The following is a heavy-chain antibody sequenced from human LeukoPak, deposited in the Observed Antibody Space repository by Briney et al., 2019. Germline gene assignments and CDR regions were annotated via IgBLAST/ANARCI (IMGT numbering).Heavy chain of an antibody. CDR2: IEQDGTEK. D-gene: IGHD3-10*01. CDR3: ARDSSDYGSEQWR. CDR1: GFTFSRLW. J-gene: IGHJ4*02. Sequence: PGGSLRLSCAASGFTFSRLWMRWVRQAPGKGLEGVANIEQDGTEKHYLDSVKGRFTISRDNTKNSVYLPMNSLRVEDTAVYYCARDSSDYGSEQWRWGQGILVTVSS. V-gene: IGHV3-7*01.